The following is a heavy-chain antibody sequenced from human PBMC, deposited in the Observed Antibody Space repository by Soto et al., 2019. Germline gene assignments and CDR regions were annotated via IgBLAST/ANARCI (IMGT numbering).Heavy chain of an antibody. Sequence: GTTNYNASFNSRVTISVDTSKNQFSLKLTSVTTADTAVYYCARGGGSPYHEHEFDYWGQGILVTVSS. CDR2: GTT. V-gene: IGHV4-59*09. CDR3: ARGGGSPYHEHEFDY. D-gene: IGHD2-2*01. J-gene: IGHJ4*02.